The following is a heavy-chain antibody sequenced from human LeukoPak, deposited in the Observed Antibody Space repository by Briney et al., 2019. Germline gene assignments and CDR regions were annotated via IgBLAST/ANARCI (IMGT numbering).Heavy chain of an antibody. CDR2: IIPILGIA. CDR1: GGTFSSYA. V-gene: IGHV1-69*04. Sequence: GASVKVSCKASGGTFSSYAISWVRQAPGQGLEWMGRIIPILGIANYAQKFQGRVTITADKSTSTAYMELSSLRSEDTAVYYCARSLGYCSGGSCYSVAFDIWGQGTMVTVSS. D-gene: IGHD2-15*01. J-gene: IGHJ3*02. CDR3: ARSLGYCSGGSCYSVAFDI.